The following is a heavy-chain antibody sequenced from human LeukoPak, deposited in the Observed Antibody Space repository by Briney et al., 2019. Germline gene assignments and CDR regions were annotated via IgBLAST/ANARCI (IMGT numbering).Heavy chain of an antibody. CDR2: VRTKANSYAT. D-gene: IGHD6-19*01. CDR1: GFTFSVSA. J-gene: IGHJ4*02. Sequence: GGSLKLSCAASGFTFSVSAMHWVRQASGKGLEWVGHVRTKANSYATAYAASVKGRFTISRDDSKNTAYLEMNSPKIEDTAVYYCTTRVVVAGSAIDYWGQGTLVTASS. CDR3: TTRVVVAGSAIDY. V-gene: IGHV3-73*01.